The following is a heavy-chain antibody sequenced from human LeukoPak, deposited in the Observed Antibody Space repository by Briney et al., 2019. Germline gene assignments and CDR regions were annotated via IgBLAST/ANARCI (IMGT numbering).Heavy chain of an antibody. V-gene: IGHV3-21*01. CDR2: ISSSSSYI. J-gene: IGHJ4*02. Sequence: GGSLRLSCAASGFTFSSYSMNWVRQAPGKGLEWVSSISSSSSYIYYADSVKGRFTISRDNAKNSLYLEMNSLRAEDTAVYYCARESSGSPDYWGQGTLVTVSP. CDR3: ARESSGSPDY. CDR1: GFTFSSYS. D-gene: IGHD1-26*01.